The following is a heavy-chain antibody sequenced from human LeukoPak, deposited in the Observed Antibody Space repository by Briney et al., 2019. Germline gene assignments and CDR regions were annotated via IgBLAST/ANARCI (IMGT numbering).Heavy chain of an antibody. CDR1: GFTFSSYA. D-gene: IGHD6-6*01. V-gene: IGHV3-30-3*01. CDR3: ASLYNSSSHVDY. J-gene: IGHJ4*02. CDR2: ISYDGSNK. Sequence: GGSLRLSCTASGFTFSSYAMTWVRQAPGKGLEWVAVISYDGSNKYYADSVKGRFTISRDNSKNTLYLQMNSLRAEDTAVYYCASLYNSSSHVDYWGQGTLVTVSS.